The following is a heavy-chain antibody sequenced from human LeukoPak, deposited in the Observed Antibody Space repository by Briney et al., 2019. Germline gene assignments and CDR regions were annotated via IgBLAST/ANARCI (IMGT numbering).Heavy chain of an antibody. CDR1: GFTFSSYG. CDR3: AREVTGVYGVGWFDP. J-gene: IGHJ5*02. V-gene: IGHV3-33*01. Sequence: PGGSLRLSCAASGFTFSSYGMHWVRQAPGKGLEWVAVIWYDGSNKYYADSVKGRFTISRDNSKNTLYLQMNSLRAEDTAVYYCAREVTGVYGVGWFDPWGQGTLVTVSS. D-gene: IGHD5/OR15-5a*01. CDR2: IWYDGSNK.